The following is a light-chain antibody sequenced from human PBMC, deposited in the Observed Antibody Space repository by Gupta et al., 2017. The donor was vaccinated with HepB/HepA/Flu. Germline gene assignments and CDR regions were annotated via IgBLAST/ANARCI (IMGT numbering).Light chain of an antibody. J-gene: IGLJ1*01. CDR2: DND. Sequence: QSVLTQPPSVSAATGQKVTIPCSGSSSNIGNNYISWYQQLPGTAPKLLIYDNDKRPSGIPDRFSGSKSGTSATLGITGLQTGDEADYYCGTWDGSLSIHVFGPGTKVTVL. CDR1: SSNIGNNY. V-gene: IGLV1-51*01. CDR3: GTWDGSLSIHV.